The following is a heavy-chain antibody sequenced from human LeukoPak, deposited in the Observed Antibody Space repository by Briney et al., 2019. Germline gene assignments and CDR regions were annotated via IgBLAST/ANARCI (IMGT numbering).Heavy chain of an antibody. CDR3: ASSYDSSGRDAFDI. J-gene: IGHJ3*02. D-gene: IGHD3-22*01. V-gene: IGHV1-8*01. Sequence: AASVEVSCKASGYTFTSYDINWVRQATGQGLEWMGWMNPNSGNTGYAQKFQGRVTMTRNTSISTAYMELSSLRSEDTAVYYCASSYDSSGRDAFDIWGQGTMVTVSS. CDR1: GYTFTSYD. CDR2: MNPNSGNT.